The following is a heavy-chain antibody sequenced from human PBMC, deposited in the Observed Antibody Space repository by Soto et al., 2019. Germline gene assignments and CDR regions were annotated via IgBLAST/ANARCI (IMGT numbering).Heavy chain of an antibody. D-gene: IGHD3-16*01. CDR3: ARSKSRYDYVWGSPPDAFDI. Sequence: SETLSLTCTVSGGSISSYYWSWIRQPPGKGLEWIGYIYYSGSTNYNTSLKSRVTISVDTSKNQFSLKLSSVTAADTAVYYCARSKSRYDYVWGSPPDAFDIWGQGTMVTVSS. CDR1: GGSISSYY. J-gene: IGHJ3*02. V-gene: IGHV4-59*01. CDR2: IYYSGST.